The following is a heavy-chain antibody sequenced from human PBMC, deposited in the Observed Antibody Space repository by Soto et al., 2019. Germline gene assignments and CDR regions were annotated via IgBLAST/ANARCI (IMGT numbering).Heavy chain of an antibody. V-gene: IGHV2-5*02. CDR1: GFSVGGSGVG. CDR3: AHSPDIVSLEAPGGFDI. Sequence: QITLKESGHTLVKPTQTLKLTCTFSGFSVGGSGVGVGWISQPPGKALEWLGVIYWDDDKRYSSSLRNRITLAKDSSRNHAALTLTNRVPEDAGTYYCAHSPDIVSLEAPGGFDIWCKGTMVTVS. J-gene: IGHJ3*02. CDR2: IYWDDDK. D-gene: IGHD2-15*01.